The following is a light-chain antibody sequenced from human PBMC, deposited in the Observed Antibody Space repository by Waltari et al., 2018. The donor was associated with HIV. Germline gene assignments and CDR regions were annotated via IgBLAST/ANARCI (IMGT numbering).Light chain of an antibody. J-gene: IGKJ2*01. CDR3: QQYSTHYA. Sequence: DIPMTQSPSNLSASVGDTVVITCRASQSIDNWLAWYQQKTGRAPRLLVSRTSLLESGVSSRLRGSGSGTEFTLTIMSLQPDDIGTYYCQQYSTHYAFGQGTRVE. V-gene: IGKV1-5*03. CDR1: QSIDNW. CDR2: RTS.